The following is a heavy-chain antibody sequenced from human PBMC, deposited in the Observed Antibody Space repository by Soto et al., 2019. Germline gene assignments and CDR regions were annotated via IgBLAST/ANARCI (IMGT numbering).Heavy chain of an antibody. Sequence: TLSLTCTVSGGSISSGDYYWSWIRQPPGKGLEWIGYIYYSGSTYYNPSLKSRVTISVDTSKNQFSLKLSSVTAADTAVYYCARAPYGYFYFDYWGQGTLVTVSS. CDR1: GGSISSGDYY. CDR3: ARAPYGYFYFDY. CDR2: IYYSGST. V-gene: IGHV4-30-4*01. D-gene: IGHD5-18*01. J-gene: IGHJ4*02.